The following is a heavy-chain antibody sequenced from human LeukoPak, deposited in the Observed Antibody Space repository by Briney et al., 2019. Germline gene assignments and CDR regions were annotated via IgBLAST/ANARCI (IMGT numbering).Heavy chain of an antibody. V-gene: IGHV1-8*01. J-gene: IGHJ3*02. CDR3: ARDPSVRFLGIRQGFDI. Sequence: ASVKVSCKASGYTFTSYDVNWVRQATGQGLEWMGWMNPNSGNTGYAQKFQGRVTMTRNTSISTAYMELSSLRSEDTAVYYCARDPSVRFLGIRQGFDIWGQGTMVTVSS. CDR2: MNPNSGNT. CDR1: GYTFTSYD. D-gene: IGHD3-3*01.